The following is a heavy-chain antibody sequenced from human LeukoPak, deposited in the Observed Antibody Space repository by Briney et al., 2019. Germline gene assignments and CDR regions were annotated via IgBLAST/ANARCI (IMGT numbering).Heavy chain of an antibody. CDR1: GFTFSSYA. D-gene: IGHD6-6*01. CDR2: TSDDGSTK. Sequence: PGGSLRLSCTASGFTFSSYAMHWVRQAPGKGLQWLALTSDDGSTKYYADSVKGRFTISRDNSKNTLYLQMNSLRAEDTAVYYCARDPEYSSSSGDYWGQGTLVTVSS. J-gene: IGHJ4*02. CDR3: ARDPEYSSSSGDY. V-gene: IGHV3-30-3*01.